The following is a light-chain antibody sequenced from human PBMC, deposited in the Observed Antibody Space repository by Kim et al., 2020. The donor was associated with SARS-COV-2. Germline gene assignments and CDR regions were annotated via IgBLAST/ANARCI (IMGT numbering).Light chain of an antibody. CDR3: QQDYNLYT. CDR2: GAS. Sequence: PGESVTLPCRASQSVSSSYLTWYQQKPGQAPRLLIYGASTRATGIPARFSGSGSGTDFTLTISSLQPEDFAVYYCQQDYNLYTFGQGTKLEI. J-gene: IGKJ2*01. V-gene: IGKV3D-7*01. CDR1: QSVSSSY.